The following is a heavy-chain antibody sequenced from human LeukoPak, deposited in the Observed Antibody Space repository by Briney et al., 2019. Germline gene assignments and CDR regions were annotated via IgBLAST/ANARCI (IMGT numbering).Heavy chain of an antibody. D-gene: IGHD3-10*01. CDR2: IYTSGST. CDR1: GGSISSGNYY. Sequence: PSETLSLTCTVSGGSISSGNYYWSWIRQPAGKGLEWIGRIYTSGSTNFHPSPKSRVTISVDTSKNQFSLKLSSVTAADTAVYYCARGLYYYASGSYNFDYWGQGTLVTVSS. J-gene: IGHJ4*02. V-gene: IGHV4-61*02. CDR3: ARGLYYYASGSYNFDY.